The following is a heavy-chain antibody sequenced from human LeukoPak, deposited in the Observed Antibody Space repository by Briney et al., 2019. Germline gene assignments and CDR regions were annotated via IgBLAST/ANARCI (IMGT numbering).Heavy chain of an antibody. CDR3: ARELVRAPRSYYYYYGMGV. D-gene: IGHD2-21*01. Sequence: ASVNVSCKASGYTFTGYYMHWVRQAPGGGLDWMGRINPSGGSTSYAQKFQGRVSMTRDTSTSTVYMELSSLRSEETAVYYCARELVRAPRSYYYYYGMGVGAQGTTVTVSS. V-gene: IGHV1-46*01. CDR2: INPSGGST. J-gene: IGHJ6*02. CDR1: GYTFTGYY.